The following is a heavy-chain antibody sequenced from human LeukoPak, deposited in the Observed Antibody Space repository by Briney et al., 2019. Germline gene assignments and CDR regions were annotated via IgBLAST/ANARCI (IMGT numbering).Heavy chain of an antibody. J-gene: IGHJ5*02. V-gene: IGHV1-2*02. CDR1: GYTFTTYG. CDR2: INPNSGGT. CDR3: ASTESYYDFWSGYS. Sequence: RASVKVSCKASGYTFTTYGISWVRQAPGQGLEWMGWINPNSGGTNYAQKFQGRVTMTRDTSISTAYMELSRLRSDDTAVYYCASTESYYDFWSGYSWGQGTLVTVSS. D-gene: IGHD3-3*01.